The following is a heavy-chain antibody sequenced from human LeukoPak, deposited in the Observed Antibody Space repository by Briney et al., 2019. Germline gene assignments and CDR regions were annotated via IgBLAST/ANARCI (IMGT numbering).Heavy chain of an antibody. Sequence: GGSLRLSCAASGFTFSSYGMHWVRQAPGKGLEWVAVIWYDGSNKYYADSVKGRFTISRDNSKNTLYLQMNSLRAEDTAVYYCARDLDAVANMDYYYYGMDVWGQGTTVTVSS. CDR3: ARDLDAVANMDYYYYGMDV. CDR1: GFTFSSYG. CDR2: IWYDGSNK. J-gene: IGHJ6*02. V-gene: IGHV3-33*01. D-gene: IGHD6-19*01.